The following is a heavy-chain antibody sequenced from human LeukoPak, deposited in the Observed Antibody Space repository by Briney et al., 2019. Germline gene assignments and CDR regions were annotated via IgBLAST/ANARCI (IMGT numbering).Heavy chain of an antibody. Sequence: PSETLSLTCTVSGGSISSSSYYWGWIRQPPGKGLEWIGSIHYSGSTYYNPSLKSRVTISVVTSKNQFSLKLSSVTAADTAVYYCARGTLIAARADWFDPWGQGTLVTVSS. D-gene: IGHD6-6*01. CDR3: ARGTLIAARADWFDP. CDR2: IHYSGST. CDR1: GGSISSSSYY. V-gene: IGHV4-39*07. J-gene: IGHJ5*02.